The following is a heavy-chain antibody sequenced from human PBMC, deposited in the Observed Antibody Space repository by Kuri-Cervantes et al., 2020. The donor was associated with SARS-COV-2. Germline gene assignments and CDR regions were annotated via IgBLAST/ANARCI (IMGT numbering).Heavy chain of an antibody. Sequence: SETLSLTCTVSGGSISSSSYYWGWIRQPPGKGLEWIGEINHSGSTNYNPSLKSRVTISVDTSKNQFSLKLSSVTAADTAVYYCARAIAAAAPFDYWGQGTLVTVSS. J-gene: IGHJ4*02. CDR1: GGSISSSSYY. CDR3: ARAIAAAAPFDY. D-gene: IGHD6-13*01. V-gene: IGHV4-39*07. CDR2: INHSGST.